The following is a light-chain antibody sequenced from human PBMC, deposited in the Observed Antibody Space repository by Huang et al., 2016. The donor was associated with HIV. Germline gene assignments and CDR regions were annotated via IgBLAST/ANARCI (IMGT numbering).Light chain of an antibody. CDR3: QQYHEWPRT. CDR2: EAS. V-gene: IGKV3-15*01. CDR1: QGIGNS. Sequence: ERVLTQSPGTLSVSPGERATLSCRTSQGIGNSLAWYQLRPGPAPRLLSYEASIRASNIPARFSGGGSEIDCTLTISGLQSEDSAIYYCQQYHEWPRTFGQGTKVEIK. J-gene: IGKJ2*01.